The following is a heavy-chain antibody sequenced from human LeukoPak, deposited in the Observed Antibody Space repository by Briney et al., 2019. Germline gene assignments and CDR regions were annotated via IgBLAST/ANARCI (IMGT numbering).Heavy chain of an antibody. CDR3: AGRSVSSRSGDFDY. CDR1: GFTFSSTY. V-gene: IGHV3-53*01. CDR2: FSAGGST. D-gene: IGHD6-25*01. J-gene: IGHJ4*02. Sequence: PGGSLRLSCAASGFTFSSTYMSWVRQGPGKGLEWLSVFSAGGSTFYADSVRGRFTISRDNSKNTLYLQMDSLRAEDTAVYYCAGRSVSSRSGDFDYWGQGTLVTVSS.